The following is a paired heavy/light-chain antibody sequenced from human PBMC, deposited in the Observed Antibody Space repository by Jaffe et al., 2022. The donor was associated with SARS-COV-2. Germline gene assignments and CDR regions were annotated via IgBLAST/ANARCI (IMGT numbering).Light chain of an antibody. J-gene: IGKJ4*01. CDR3: MQAQQNPLT. CDR1: QSLLHSDGYNY. V-gene: IGKV2-28*01. Sequence: DIVMTQSPLSLPVTPGEPASISCRSSQSLLHSDGYNYLDWYLQKPGQSPQVLIYLGSKRASGVPDRFSGSGSGTDFTLKISRVEAEDVGIYYCMQAQQNPLTFGGGTRVEIK. CDR2: LGS.
Heavy chain of an antibody. CDR1: GYTFTSYG. J-gene: IGHJ4*02. Sequence: QVQLVQSGAEVKRPGASVKVSCKASGYTFTSYGITWVRQAPGQGLEWMGWISAYGDTNDAQKFQGRVTMTRDTSTTTAHMELRGLTSDDTAVYYCARVSKWDGSRFPLLFRPHDFDYWGQGTLVTVSS. CDR2: ISAYGDT. CDR3: ARVSKWDGSRFPLLFRPHDFDY. D-gene: IGHD6-13*01. V-gene: IGHV1-18*01.